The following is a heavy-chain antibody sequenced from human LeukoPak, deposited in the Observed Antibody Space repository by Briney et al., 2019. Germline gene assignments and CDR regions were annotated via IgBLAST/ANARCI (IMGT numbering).Heavy chain of an antibody. Sequence: GGSLRLSCAASGFSVSNNYMSWVRQAPGRGLEWVSVMYSGGNTDYADSVKGRFTISRDNSRDTLYLQMNSLRVEDTAVYFCARESGFGELFPFAFDYWGQGALVTVAP. J-gene: IGHJ4*02. CDR3: ARESGFGELFPFAFDY. CDR1: GFSVSNNY. V-gene: IGHV3-66*01. D-gene: IGHD3-10*01. CDR2: MYSGGNT.